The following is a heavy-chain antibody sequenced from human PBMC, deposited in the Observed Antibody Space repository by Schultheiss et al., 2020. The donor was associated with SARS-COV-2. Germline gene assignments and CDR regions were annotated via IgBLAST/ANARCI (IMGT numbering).Heavy chain of an antibody. J-gene: IGHJ4*02. CDR1: GGTFSSYA. Sequence: SVKVSCKASGGTFSSYAISWVRQAPGQGLEWMGRIIPIFGIANYAQKFQGRVTITADKSTTTAYMELRSLRSDDTAVYYCARDIGGGFDYWGQGTLVTVSS. CDR2: IIPIFGIA. CDR3: ARDIGGGFDY. V-gene: IGHV1-69*04.